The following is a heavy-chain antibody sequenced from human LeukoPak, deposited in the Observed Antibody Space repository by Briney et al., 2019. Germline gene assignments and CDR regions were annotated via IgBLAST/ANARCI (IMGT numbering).Heavy chain of an antibody. CDR3: TRSGLTGMRTYPRTPSYYYGMDV. CDR1: GGINGYH. CDR2: ITYNGVT. D-gene: IGHD2-2*01. V-gene: IGHV4-34*01. J-gene: IGHJ6*02. Sequence: SSETLSLTCAVHGGINGYHWSGIRQSPGKGLEWIGEITYNGVTNYNPSLKVTISVDTSKSLFSLKLSSVTAADTAVYFCTRSGLTGMRTYPRTPSYYYGMDVWGQGTAVTVSS.